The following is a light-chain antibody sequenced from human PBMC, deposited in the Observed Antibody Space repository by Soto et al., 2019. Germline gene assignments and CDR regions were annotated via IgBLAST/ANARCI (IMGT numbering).Light chain of an antibody. CDR1: SSNIGNNY. V-gene: IGLV2-11*02. CDR3: NSYAGGLVL. J-gene: IGLJ2*01. CDR2: DVN. Sequence: QSVLTQPPSVSAAPGQKVTISCSGSSSNIGNNYVSWYQQQLGKAPKLLIYDVNKRPSGVPPRFSGSKSANTASLTISGLQAADEADYYCNSYAGGLVLFGGGTKVTVL.